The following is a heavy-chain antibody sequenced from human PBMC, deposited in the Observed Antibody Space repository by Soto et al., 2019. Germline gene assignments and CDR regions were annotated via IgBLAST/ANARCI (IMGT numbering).Heavy chain of an antibody. J-gene: IGHJ3*02. CDR2: IYHSGST. CDR1: GGSISSSNW. V-gene: IGHV4-4*02. D-gene: IGHD3-22*01. CDR3: AQDSSGYRTHRHRGAFDI. Sequence: SETLSLTCAVSGGSISSSNWWSWVRQPPGKGLEWIGEIYHSGSTNYNPSLKSRVTISVDKSKNQFSLKLSSVTAADTAVYYCAQDSSGYRTHRHRGAFDIWGQGTMVTVS.